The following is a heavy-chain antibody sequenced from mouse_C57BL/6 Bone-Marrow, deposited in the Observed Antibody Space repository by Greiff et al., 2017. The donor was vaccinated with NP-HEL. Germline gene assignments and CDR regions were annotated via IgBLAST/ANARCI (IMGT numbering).Heavy chain of an antibody. D-gene: IGHD2-4*01. CDR3: ANYGGY. CDR1: GYAFSSSW. J-gene: IGHJ2*01. CDR2: IYPGDGDT. Sequence: QVQLQQSGPELVKPGASVKISCTASGYAFSSSWMNWVKQRPGKGLEWIGRIYPGDGDTNYNGKFKGKATLTADKSSSTAYMQLSSLTSEDSAVYFCANYGGYWGQGTTLTVSS. V-gene: IGHV1-82*01.